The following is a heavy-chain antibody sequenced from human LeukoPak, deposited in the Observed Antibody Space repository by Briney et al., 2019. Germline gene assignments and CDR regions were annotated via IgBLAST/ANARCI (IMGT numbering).Heavy chain of an antibody. J-gene: IGHJ3*02. CDR3: TTDLVYSYGNVAFDI. V-gene: IGHV3-15*01. CDR2: IKSKTDGGTT. D-gene: IGHD5-18*01. CDR1: GFTFSNAW. Sequence: GGSLRLSCAASGFTFSNAWMSWVRQAPGKGLEWVGRIKSKTDGGTTDYAAPVKGRFTISRDDSKHTLYLQMNSLKTEDTAVYYCTTDLVYSYGNVAFDIWGQGTMVTVSS.